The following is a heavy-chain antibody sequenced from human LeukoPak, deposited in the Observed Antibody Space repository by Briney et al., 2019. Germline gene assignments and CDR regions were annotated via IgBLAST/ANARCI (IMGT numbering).Heavy chain of an antibody. CDR1: GFTFSSYG. J-gene: IGHJ4*02. V-gene: IGHV3-30*02. D-gene: IGHD3-10*01. Sequence: GGSLRLSCAASGFTFSSYGMHWVRQAPGKGLEWVAFIRYDGSNKYYADSVKGRFTISRDNSKNTLYLQMNGLRAEDTAVYYCAKGLPPKYGSGSSPYYFDYWGQGTLVTVSS. CDR3: AKGLPPKYGSGSSPYYFDY. CDR2: IRYDGSNK.